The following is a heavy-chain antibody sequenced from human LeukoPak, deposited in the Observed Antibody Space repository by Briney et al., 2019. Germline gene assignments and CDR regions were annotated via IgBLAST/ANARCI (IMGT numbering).Heavy chain of an antibody. J-gene: IGHJ4*02. CDR2: IYHSGST. CDR1: GVSIGSGGYS. CDR3: AVVVVARASWFYSYYFDY. Sequence: SETLSLTCAVSGVSIGSGGYSWSWIRQPPGKGLEWIGYIYHSGSTYYSPSLKSRVTISVDRSKNQFSLKLSSVTAADTAVYYCAVVVVARASWFYSYYFDYWGQGTLVTVSS. D-gene: IGHD2-15*01. V-gene: IGHV4-30-2*01.